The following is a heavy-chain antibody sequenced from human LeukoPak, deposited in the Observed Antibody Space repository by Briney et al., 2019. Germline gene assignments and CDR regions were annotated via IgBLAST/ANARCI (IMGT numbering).Heavy chain of an antibody. D-gene: IGHD2-15*01. CDR3: AKVPNYQYCSGGSCYEYNWFDP. Sequence: GGSLRLSCAASGFTFSSYAMSWVRQAPGKGLEWVSAISGSGGSTYYADSVKGWFTISRDNSKNTLYLQMNSLRAEDTAVYYCAKVPNYQYCSGGSCYEYNWFDPWGQGTLVTVSS. CDR2: ISGSGGST. J-gene: IGHJ5*02. CDR1: GFTFSSYA. V-gene: IGHV3-23*01.